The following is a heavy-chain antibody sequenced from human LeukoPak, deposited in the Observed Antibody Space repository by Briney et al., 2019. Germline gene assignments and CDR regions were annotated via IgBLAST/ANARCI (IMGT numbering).Heavy chain of an antibody. D-gene: IGHD1-7*01. J-gene: IGHJ6*02. Sequence: SVKVSCMASGGTFSSYAISWVRQAPGQGLEWMGRIIPIFGIANYAQKFQGRVTITADKSTSTAYMELSSLRSEDTAVYYCAGGAGTRRIVSWVYGMDVWGQGTTVTVSS. CDR3: AGGAGTRRIVSWVYGMDV. CDR2: IIPIFGIA. CDR1: GGTFSSYA. V-gene: IGHV1-69*04.